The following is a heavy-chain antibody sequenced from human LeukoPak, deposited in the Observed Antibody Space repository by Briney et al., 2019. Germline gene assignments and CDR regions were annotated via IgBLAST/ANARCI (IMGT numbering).Heavy chain of an antibody. D-gene: IGHD4-23*01. J-gene: IGHJ5*02. CDR2: TRNKANSYTT. V-gene: IGHV3-72*01. CDR3: VSLPMTTVETPNWLDP. CDR1: GFTFSDHY. Sequence: GGSLRLSCAASGFTFSDHYMDWVRQAPGKGLEWVGRTRNKANSYTTEYAASVKGRFTISRDDSKNSLYLQMNSLRAEDTAVYYCVSLPMTTVETPNWLDPWGQGNLVTVSS.